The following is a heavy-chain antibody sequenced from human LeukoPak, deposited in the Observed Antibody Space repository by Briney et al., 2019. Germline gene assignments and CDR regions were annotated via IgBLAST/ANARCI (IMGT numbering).Heavy chain of an antibody. D-gene: IGHD2-2*01. CDR3: AGSRRYYYYYMDV. V-gene: IGHV3-72*01. J-gene: IGHJ6*03. Sequence: GGSLRLSCAASGFTFSDHYMDWVRQAPGKGLEWVGRTRNRANSYTTEYAASVKGRFTISRDDSKNSLYLQMNSLRAEDTAVYYCAGSRRYYYYYMDVWGKGTTVTVSS. CDR1: GFTFSDHY. CDR2: TRNRANSYTT.